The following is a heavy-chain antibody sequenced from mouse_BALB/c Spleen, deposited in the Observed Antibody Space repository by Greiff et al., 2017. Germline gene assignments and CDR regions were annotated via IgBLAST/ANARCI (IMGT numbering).Heavy chain of an antibody. D-gene: IGHD2-4*01. Sequence: EVKLLESGPGLVKPSQSLSLTCSVTGYSITSGYYWNWIRQFPGNKLEWMGYISYDGSNNYNPSLKNRISIPRDTSKNQFFLKLNSVTTEDTATFYCARRGYDYENWYCDVWGAGTTVTVSS. J-gene: IGHJ1*01. V-gene: IGHV3-6*02. CDR2: ISYDGSN. CDR1: GYSITSGYY. CDR3: ARRGYDYENWYCDV.